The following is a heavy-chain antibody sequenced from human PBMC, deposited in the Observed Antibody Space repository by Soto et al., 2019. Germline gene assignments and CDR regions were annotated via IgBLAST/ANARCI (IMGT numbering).Heavy chain of an antibody. Sequence: QVQLQESGPGLVKPSETLSLTCNVSGDSMSKYYWSWVRQPAGKGLEWIGRIWTSGSTNYNPSLKSRVTMSIDTSNQHFSLDLKSVTAADTAVYYCAMTVGAAYYFDFWGPGVLVTVS. J-gene: IGHJ4*02. CDR3: AMTVGAAYYFDF. V-gene: IGHV4-4*07. CDR2: IWTSGST. D-gene: IGHD3-16*01. CDR1: GDSMSKYY.